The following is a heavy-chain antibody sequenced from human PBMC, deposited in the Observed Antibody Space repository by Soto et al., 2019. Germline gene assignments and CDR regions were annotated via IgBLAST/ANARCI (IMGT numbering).Heavy chain of an antibody. J-gene: IGHJ4*02. CDR2: ISGSGGST. CDR3: AKGSSGWYERFDY. V-gene: IGHV3-23*01. CDR1: GFTFSSYV. Sequence: EVQLLESGGGLVQPGGSLRLSCAASGFTFSSYVMSWVRQAPGKGLEWVSAISGSGGSTYYADSVKGRFTISRDNSKNPLYLQMNSLRAEDTAVYYCAKGSSGWYERFDYWGQGTLVTVSS. D-gene: IGHD6-19*01.